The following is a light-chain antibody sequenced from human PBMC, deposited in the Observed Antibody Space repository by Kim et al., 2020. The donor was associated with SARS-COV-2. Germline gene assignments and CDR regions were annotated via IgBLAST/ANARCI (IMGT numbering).Light chain of an antibody. CDR3: QAWDSSMV. CDR2: QDD. J-gene: IGLJ2*01. CDR1: KLGDKY. Sequence: SYELTQPPSVSVSPGQTASITCSGDKLGDKYACWYQQKPGQSPLLVIYQDDKRPSGIPERFSGSRSGNTATLTISGTQTMGEADYYCQAWDSSMVFGGGT. V-gene: IGLV3-1*01.